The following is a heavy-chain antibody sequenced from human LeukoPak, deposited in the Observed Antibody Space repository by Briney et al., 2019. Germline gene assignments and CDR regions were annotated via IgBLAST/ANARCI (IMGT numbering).Heavy chain of an antibody. CDR2: IYYSGST. CDR3: ASVAVPAFWFDP. J-gene: IGHJ5*02. D-gene: IGHD6-25*01. V-gene: IGHV4-30-4*08. CDR1: GGSISSGDYY. Sequence: PSETLSLTCTVSGGSISSGDYYWSWIRQPPGKGLEWIGYIYYSGSTYYNPSLKSRVTISVDTSKNQFSLKLSSVTAADTAVYYCASVAVPAFWFDPWGQGTLVAVSS.